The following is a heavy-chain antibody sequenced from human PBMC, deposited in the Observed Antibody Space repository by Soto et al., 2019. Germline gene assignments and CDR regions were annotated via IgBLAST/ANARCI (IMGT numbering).Heavy chain of an antibody. CDR1: GFNFSSYA. CDR2: ISVSGTYT. V-gene: IGHV3-23*01. Sequence: EVQLLESGGGLVQPGGSLRLSCAASGFNFSSYAMNWVRQAPGKGLEWVSGISVSGTYTYYAESVKGRFTISRDNSKSTQYLQMNSLRAEDTAVYYCAKGGAVKLPRYNWFDPWGQGVLVTVSS. J-gene: IGHJ5*02. D-gene: IGHD2-15*01. CDR3: AKGGAVKLPRYNWFDP.